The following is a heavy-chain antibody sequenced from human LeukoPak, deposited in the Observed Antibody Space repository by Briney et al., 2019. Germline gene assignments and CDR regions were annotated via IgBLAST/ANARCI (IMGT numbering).Heavy chain of an antibody. CDR1: GFTFSSYA. Sequence: GRSLRLSCAASGFTFSSYAMHWVRQAPGKGLEWVAVISYDGSNKYYADSVKGRFTISRDNSKNTLYLQMNSLRAEDTAVYYCARDYFRAVRGAVDYWGQGTLVTVSS. J-gene: IGHJ4*02. D-gene: IGHD3-10*01. V-gene: IGHV3-30-3*01. CDR3: ARDYFRAVRGAVDY. CDR2: ISYDGSNK.